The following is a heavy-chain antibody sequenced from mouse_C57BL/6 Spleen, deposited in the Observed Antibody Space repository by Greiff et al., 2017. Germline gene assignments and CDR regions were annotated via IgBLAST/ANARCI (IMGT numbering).Heavy chain of an antibody. J-gene: IGHJ4*01. D-gene: IGHD2-4*01. CDR2: INPNNGGT. Sequence: EVQLQQSGPELVKPGASVKISCKASGYTFTDYYMNWVKQSHGKSLEWIGDINPNNGGTSYNQKFKGKATLTVDKSSSTAYMELRSLTSEDSAVYYCASSDYSYAMDYWGQGTSVTVSS. CDR1: GYTFTDYY. V-gene: IGHV1-26*01. CDR3: ASSDYSYAMDY.